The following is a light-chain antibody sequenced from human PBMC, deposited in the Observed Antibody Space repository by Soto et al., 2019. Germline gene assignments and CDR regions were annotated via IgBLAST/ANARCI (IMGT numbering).Light chain of an antibody. CDR2: STN. J-gene: IGLJ3*02. Sequence: QTVVTQEPSFSVSPGGTVTLPCGLKSGSVSSSNYASRYQQTPGQPPRTVIYSTNIRSSGVPDRFSGSILGNKAALTITGAQAEDECDYYCVLYLGSGISVFGGGTKLTVL. V-gene: IGLV8-61*01. CDR1: SGSVSSSNY. CDR3: VLYLGSGISV.